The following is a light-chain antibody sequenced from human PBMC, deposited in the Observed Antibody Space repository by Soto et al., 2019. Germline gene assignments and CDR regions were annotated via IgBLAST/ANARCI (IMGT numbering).Light chain of an antibody. CDR3: QQRSKWLLT. Sequence: EIVLTQSPVTLSLSPGERATLSCRASLSVSTSLDWYQQKPGQSPRLLIYDAAHRATGIPVRFSGGGSGTDFTLTFSSLEPEESAIYYCQQRSKWLLTFGGGNKVEI. CDR1: LSVSTS. V-gene: IGKV3-11*01. CDR2: DAA. J-gene: IGKJ4*01.